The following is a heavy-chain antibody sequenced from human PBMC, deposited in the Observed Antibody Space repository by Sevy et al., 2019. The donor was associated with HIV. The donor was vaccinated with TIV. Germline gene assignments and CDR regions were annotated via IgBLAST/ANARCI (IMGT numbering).Heavy chain of an antibody. Sequence: GGSLRLSCAASGFSFSSYWMHWVRQAPGKGLEWVANIKQDESEKYYVASVKGRFTISRDNAKNSVYLQMNSLRPEDTAIYYCARGNTGSFVYWRQGTLVTVSS. D-gene: IGHD2-8*02. CDR2: IKQDESEK. J-gene: IGHJ4*02. V-gene: IGHV3-7*04. CDR1: GFSFSSYW. CDR3: ARGNTGSFVY.